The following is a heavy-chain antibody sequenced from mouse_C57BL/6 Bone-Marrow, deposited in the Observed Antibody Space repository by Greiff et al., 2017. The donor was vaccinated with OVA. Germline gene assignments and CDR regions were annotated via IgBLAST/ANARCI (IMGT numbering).Heavy chain of an antibody. CDR2: IDPSDSYT. CDR3: ARWALYGSSPYWYFDV. CDR1: GYTFTSYW. J-gene: IGHJ1*03. Sequence: QVQLQQPGAELVRPGTSVKLSCKASGYTFTSYWMHWVKQRPGQGLEWIGVIDPSDSYTNYNQKFKGKATLTVDTSSSPAYMQLSSLTSEDSAVYYCARWALYGSSPYWYFDVWGTGTTVTVSS. V-gene: IGHV1-59*01. D-gene: IGHD1-1*01.